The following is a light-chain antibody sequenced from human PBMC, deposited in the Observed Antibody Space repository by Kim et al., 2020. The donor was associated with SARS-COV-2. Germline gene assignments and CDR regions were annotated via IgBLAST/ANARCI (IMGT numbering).Light chain of an antibody. Sequence: WAPGEGATLSWRASRGDSTDLAWYQQKPGQAPRRLISDAYDRATGIPARFGGSGFGTDFTLTMRSLEREDCAVYYCLQRNHWPLTFGGGTKVDIK. V-gene: IGKV3-11*01. CDR3: LQRNHWPLT. J-gene: IGKJ4*01. CDR1: RGDSTD. CDR2: DAY.